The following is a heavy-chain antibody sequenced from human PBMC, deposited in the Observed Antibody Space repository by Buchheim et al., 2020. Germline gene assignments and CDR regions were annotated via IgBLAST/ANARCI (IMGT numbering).Heavy chain of an antibody. CDR2: ISYDGSNK. V-gene: IGHV3-30*18. D-gene: IGHD1-20*01. CDR1: GFTFSSYG. J-gene: IGHJ4*02. Sequence: QVQLVESGGGVVQPGRSLRLSCAASGFTFSSYGMHWVRQAPGKGLEWVAVISYDGSNKYYADSVKGRFTISRDNSKNTMYLQRNSLRAEDTAVYYCAKDFGGGVYNWNYFDYWGQGTL. CDR3: AKDFGGGVYNWNYFDY.